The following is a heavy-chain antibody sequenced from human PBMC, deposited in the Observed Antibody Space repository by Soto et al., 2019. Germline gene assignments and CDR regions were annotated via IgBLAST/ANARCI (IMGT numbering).Heavy chain of an antibody. CDR1: GCSISSGSYY. Sequence: SDTLSLTCTVSGCSISSGSYYWDWIRQPPGKGLEWIGNVYYSGSTNYNPSLESRVTISVDTSKNQFSLKLSSVTAADTAVYYCARQTDSYYTFDAFDIWGQGTMVT. V-gene: IGHV4-39*01. J-gene: IGHJ3*02. CDR3: ARQTDSYYTFDAFDI. CDR2: VYYSGST. D-gene: IGHD3-22*01.